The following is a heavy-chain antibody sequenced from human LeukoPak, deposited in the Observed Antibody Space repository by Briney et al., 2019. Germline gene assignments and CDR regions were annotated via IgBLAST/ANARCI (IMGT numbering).Heavy chain of an antibody. J-gene: IGHJ6*03. D-gene: IGHD1-26*01. CDR2: IWYDGSNK. Sequence: GRSLRLSCAASGFTLSSYGMHWVRQAPGKGLEWVAVIWYDGSNKYYADSVKGRFTISRDNSKNTLYLQMNSLRAEDTAVYYCARDGVTTRRQTYYYYMDVWGKGTTVTVSS. CDR1: GFTLSSYG. CDR3: ARDGVTTRRQTYYYYMDV. V-gene: IGHV3-33*01.